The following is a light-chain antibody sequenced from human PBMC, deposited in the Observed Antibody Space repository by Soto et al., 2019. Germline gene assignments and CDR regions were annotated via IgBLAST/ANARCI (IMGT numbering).Light chain of an antibody. CDR1: SSDVGGYNY. Sequence: QSALTQPASVSGSPGQSITISCTGTSSDVGGYNYVSWYQQRPGKAPKLMICDVNIRPSGVSNRFSGSKSGDTAALTISGLQAEDEADYYCSSYSSTTTLIFGGGNKLTVL. J-gene: IGLJ2*01. V-gene: IGLV2-14*01. CDR3: SSYSSTTTLI. CDR2: DVN.